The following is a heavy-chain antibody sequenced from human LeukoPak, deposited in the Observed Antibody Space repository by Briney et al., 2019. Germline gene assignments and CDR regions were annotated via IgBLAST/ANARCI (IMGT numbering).Heavy chain of an antibody. CDR3: ASRADYYDSSGYYHGDDY. V-gene: IGHV1-18*01. CDR2: ISAYNGNT. D-gene: IGHD3-22*01. Sequence: ASVKVSCKASGYTFTSYGISWVRQAPGQGLEWMGWISAYNGNTNYAQKLQGRVTMTTDTSTSTAYMELRSLRAEDTAIYYCASRADYYDSSGYYHGDDYWGQGTLVTISS. CDR1: GYTFTSYG. J-gene: IGHJ4*02.